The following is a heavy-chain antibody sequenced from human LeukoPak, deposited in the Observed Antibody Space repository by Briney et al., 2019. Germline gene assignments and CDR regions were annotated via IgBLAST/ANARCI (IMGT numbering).Heavy chain of an antibody. Sequence: RASVKVSCKASGYTFTSYAMNWVRQAPGQGLEWMGWFNTNTGNPTYAQGFTGRFVFSLDTSVSTAYLQISSLKTEDTAVYYCARENGGSFLDYWGQGTLVTVSS. V-gene: IGHV7-4-1*02. D-gene: IGHD3-16*01. CDR1: GYTFTSYA. CDR2: FNTNTGNP. CDR3: ARENGGSFLDY. J-gene: IGHJ4*02.